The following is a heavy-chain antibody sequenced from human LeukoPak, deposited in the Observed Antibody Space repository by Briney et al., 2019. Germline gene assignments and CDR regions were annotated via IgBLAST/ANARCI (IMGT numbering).Heavy chain of an antibody. CDR1: GFTVSSNY. V-gene: IGHV3-53*01. D-gene: IGHD3-9*01. CDR2: IYSSGST. CDR3: ARVRYFAWLSKD. J-gene: IGHJ4*02. Sequence: GGSLRLSCAASGFTVSSNYMSWVRQAPGKGLEWVSVIYSSGSTYYTDSVKGRFTISRDNSKNTLYLQMNSLRAEDTAVYFCARVRYFAWLSKDWGQGTLVTVSS.